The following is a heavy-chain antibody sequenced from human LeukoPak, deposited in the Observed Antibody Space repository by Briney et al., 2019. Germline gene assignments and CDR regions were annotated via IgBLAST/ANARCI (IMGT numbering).Heavy chain of an antibody. CDR3: AKVKIDDYGHFDY. D-gene: IGHD4-17*01. V-gene: IGHV3-23*01. CDR1: GFTFSSYA. J-gene: IGHJ4*02. CDR2: ISGSGGST. Sequence: GGSLRPSCAASGFTFSSYAMSWVRQAPGKGLEWVSAISGSGGSTYYADSVKGRFTISRDNSKNTLYLQMNSLRAEDTAVYYCAKVKIDDYGHFDYWGQGTLVTVSS.